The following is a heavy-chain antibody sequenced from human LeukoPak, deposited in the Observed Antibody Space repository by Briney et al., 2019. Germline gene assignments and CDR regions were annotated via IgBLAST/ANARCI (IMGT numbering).Heavy chain of an antibody. CDR1: GFTFSDYR. CDR3: ARDGSSWDREYFQH. D-gene: IGHD6-13*01. J-gene: IGHJ1*01. Sequence: PGGSLRLSCAASGFTFSDYRMNWVRQAPGKGLEWVSYISSSGSTIYYADSVKGRFTISRDNAKNSLYLQMNSLRAEDTAVYYCARDGSSWDREYFQHWGQGTLVTVSS. V-gene: IGHV3-48*04. CDR2: ISSSGSTI.